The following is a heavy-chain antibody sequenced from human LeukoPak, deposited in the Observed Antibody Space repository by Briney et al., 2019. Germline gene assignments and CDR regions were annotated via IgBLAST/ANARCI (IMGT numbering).Heavy chain of an antibody. CDR3: ARDRRYDILTGYYSGWFDP. V-gene: IGHV4-4*07. Sequence: PSETLSLTCTVSGGSISNFYWSWIRQPAGKGLEWIGRIYTSGSTNYNPSLKSRVTMSVDTSKNQFSLRLSSVTAADTAVYYCARDRRYDILTGYYSGWFDPWGQGTLVTVSS. D-gene: IGHD3-9*01. J-gene: IGHJ5*02. CDR2: IYTSGST. CDR1: GGSISNFY.